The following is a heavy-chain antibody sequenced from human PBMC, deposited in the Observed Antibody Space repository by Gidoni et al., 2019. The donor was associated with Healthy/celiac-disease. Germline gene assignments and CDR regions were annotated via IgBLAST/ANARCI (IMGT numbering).Heavy chain of an antibody. CDR3: VTAGGYTVGPGGY. CDR1: GFTFSNYW. CDR2: INSDGGST. J-gene: IGHJ4*02. V-gene: IGHV3-74*01. D-gene: IGHD5-18*01. Sequence: EVQLVESGGGLVQPGGSLRLSCAASGFTFSNYWMHWVRQAPGKGLVWVSRINSDGGSTSYADSVKGRFTISRDNAKNTLYLQMNSLRAEDTAVYYCVTAGGYTVGPGGYWGQGTLVTVSS.